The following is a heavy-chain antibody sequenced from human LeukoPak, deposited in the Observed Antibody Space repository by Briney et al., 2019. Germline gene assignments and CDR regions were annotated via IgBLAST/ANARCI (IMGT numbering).Heavy chain of an antibody. D-gene: IGHD5-18*01. J-gene: IGHJ4*02. Sequence: GGSLRLSCAASGFTFSSYGMSWVRPAPGKGLEWVSAISGSGGGTYYADSVKGRFTISRDNSKNTLHLQMNSLRAEDTAVYYCTRGTIWLPFDYWGQGTLVTVSS. V-gene: IGHV3-23*01. CDR2: ISGSGGGT. CDR1: GFTFSSYG. CDR3: TRGTIWLPFDY.